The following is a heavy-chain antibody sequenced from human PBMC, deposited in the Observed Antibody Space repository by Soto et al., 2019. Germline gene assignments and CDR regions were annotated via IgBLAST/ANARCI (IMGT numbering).Heavy chain of an antibody. CDR1: GYTFTSYG. J-gene: IGHJ6*02. CDR2: ISAYNGNT. V-gene: IGHV1-18*01. CDR3: ASSVAGTHDYYYYYGMDV. Sequence: GASVKVSCKASGYTFTSYGSSWARQAPGQGLEWMGWISAYNGNTNYAQKLQGRVTMTTDTSTSTAYMELRSLRSDDTAVYYCASSVAGTHDYYYYYGMDVWGQGTTVTVSS. D-gene: IGHD6-19*01.